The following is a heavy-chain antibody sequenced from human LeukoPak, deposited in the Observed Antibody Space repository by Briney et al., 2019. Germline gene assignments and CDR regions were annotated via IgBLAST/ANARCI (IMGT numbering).Heavy chain of an antibody. CDR2: IYSGGST. CDR1: GFTFSDYY. V-gene: IGHV3-53*01. J-gene: IGHJ6*03. CDR3: ASGSGSYRTPYYYMDV. Sequence: GGSLRLSCAASGFTFSDYYMSWVRQAPGKGLEWVSVIYSGGSTYYADSVKGRFTISRDNSKNTLYLQMNSLRAEDTAVYYCASGSGSYRTPYYYMDVWGTGTTVTVSS. D-gene: IGHD3-10*01.